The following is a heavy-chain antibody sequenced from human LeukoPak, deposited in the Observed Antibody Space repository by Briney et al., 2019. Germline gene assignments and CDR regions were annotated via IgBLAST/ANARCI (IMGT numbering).Heavy chain of an antibody. CDR3: AGTRGDYGDYVPQFNY. Sequence: GGSLRLSCAASGFTFSSFWMYWVRQAPGKGLEWVANIKPDGSDKYYVDSAKGRFTISRDNAKKSLYLQMNSLRAEDTAVYYCAGTRGDYGDYVPQFNYWGQGTLVTVSS. D-gene: IGHD4-17*01. CDR1: GFTFSSFW. CDR2: IKPDGSDK. J-gene: IGHJ4*02. V-gene: IGHV3-7*05.